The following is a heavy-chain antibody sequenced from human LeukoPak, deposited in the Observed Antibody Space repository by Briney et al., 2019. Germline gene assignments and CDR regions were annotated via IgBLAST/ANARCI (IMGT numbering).Heavy chain of an antibody. CDR2: ISWNSGSI. CDR3: AKDTAGHFDY. Sequence: GRSLRLSCAAFGFTFDDYAMHWVRQAPGKGLEWVSGISWNSGSIGYADSVKGRFTISRDNAKNSLYLQMNSLRAEDTALYYCAKDTAGHFDYWGQGTLVTVSS. CDR1: GFTFDDYA. V-gene: IGHV3-9*01. J-gene: IGHJ4*02.